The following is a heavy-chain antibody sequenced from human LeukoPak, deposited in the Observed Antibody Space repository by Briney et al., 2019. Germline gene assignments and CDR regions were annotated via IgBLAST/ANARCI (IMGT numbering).Heavy chain of an antibody. CDR3: ARLHYVLRFLEWLSYFDY. J-gene: IGHJ4*02. V-gene: IGHV4-38-2*01. Sequence: SETLSLTCAVSGYSISSGYYWGWIRQPPGKGLEWIGSIYHSGSTYYNPSLKSRVTISVDTSKNQFSLKLSSVTAADTAVYYCARLHYVLRFLEWLSYFDYGGQGTLVTVSS. CDR1: GYSISSGYY. CDR2: IYHSGST. D-gene: IGHD3-3*01.